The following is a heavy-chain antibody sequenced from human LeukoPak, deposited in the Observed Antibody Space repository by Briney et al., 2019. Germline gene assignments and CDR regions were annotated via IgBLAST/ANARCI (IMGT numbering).Heavy chain of an antibody. J-gene: IGHJ4*02. V-gene: IGHV3-66*01. CDR1: GFTVSNNY. CDR3: ARGTGYSSNTASYY. Sequence: PGGSLRLSCAASGFTVSNNYMSWVRQAPGKGLEWVSVIYSGGSTYYADSVKGRFTISRDNSKNTLYLQMNSLRAEDTAVYYCARGTGYSSNTASYYWGQGTLVTVSS. D-gene: IGHD6-13*01. CDR2: IYSGGST.